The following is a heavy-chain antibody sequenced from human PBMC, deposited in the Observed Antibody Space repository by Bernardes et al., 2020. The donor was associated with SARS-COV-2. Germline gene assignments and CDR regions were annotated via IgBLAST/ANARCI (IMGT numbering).Heavy chain of an antibody. CDR3: ARESSGSSSYYFDY. V-gene: IGHV4-34*01. CDR1: GGSFSGYY. Sequence: SETLSLTCAVYGGSFSGYYWSWIRQPPGKGLEWIGAINHSGSTNYNPSLKSRVTISVDTSKNQFSLKLSSVTAAETAVYYCARESSGSSSYYFDYWGQGTLVTVSS. D-gene: IGHD3-10*01. J-gene: IGHJ4*02. CDR2: INHSGST.